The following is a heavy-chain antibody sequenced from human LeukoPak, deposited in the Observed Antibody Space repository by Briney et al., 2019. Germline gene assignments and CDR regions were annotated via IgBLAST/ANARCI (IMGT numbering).Heavy chain of an antibody. V-gene: IGHV3-30-3*01. J-gene: IGHJ6*02. CDR2: ISYDGSNK. Sequence: GGSLRLSCAASGFTFSSYAMHWVRQAPGKGLEWVAVISYDGSNKYYADSVKGRFTISRDNSKNTLYLQMNSLRAEDTAVYYCARESRSNWNYSYYYYGMDVWGQGTTVTVSS. CDR3: ARESRSNWNYSYYYYGMDV. CDR1: GFTFSSYA. D-gene: IGHD1-7*01.